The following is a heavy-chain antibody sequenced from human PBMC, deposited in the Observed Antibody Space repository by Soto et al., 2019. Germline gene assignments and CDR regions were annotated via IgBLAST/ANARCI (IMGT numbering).Heavy chain of an antibody. CDR3: AKYQPMTQPRPYFDY. Sequence: EVQLLESGGDLRQPGGSLRLSCAASGFTFSSYAMSWVCQAPGKGLGWVSAISSSGGSTFYADSVKGRFTISRDNSRNTLYLQMNSLRADDTAIYYCAKYQPMTQPRPYFDYWGQGTLVTVSS. J-gene: IGHJ4*02. CDR1: GFTFSSYA. D-gene: IGHD3-22*01. V-gene: IGHV3-23*01. CDR2: ISSSGGST.